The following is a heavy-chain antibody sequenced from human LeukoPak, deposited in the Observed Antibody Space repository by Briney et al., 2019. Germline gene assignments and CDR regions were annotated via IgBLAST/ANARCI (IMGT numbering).Heavy chain of an antibody. CDR2: IGTYGGDT. J-gene: IGHJ5*01. CDR3: ARDLWNFYDDSGYNRDFDS. CDR1: TSR. D-gene: IGHD3-22*01. V-gene: IGHV1-18*01. Sequence: SVKVSCKATSRISCVRQAPGQGLEWMGWIGTYGGDTYYAQKFQGRITVTTDTSTSTVYMELRNLRSDDTAVYYCARDLWNFYDDSGYNRDFDSWGQGTLVTVSS.